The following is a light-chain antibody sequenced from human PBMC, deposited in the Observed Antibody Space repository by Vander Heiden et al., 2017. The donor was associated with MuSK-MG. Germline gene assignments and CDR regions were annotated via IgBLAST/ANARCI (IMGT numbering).Light chain of an antibody. CDR1: QSISSY. V-gene: IGKV1-39*01. CDR2: AAS. J-gene: IGKJ3*01. Sequence: DMQMTQSPSSLSASVGDRVTITCRASQSISSYLNWYQQKPGKAPKLLIYAASSLQSGVPSRFSGSGYGTDFTLTISSLQPEDFATYYCQESYSIPRTCGPGTKVDIK. CDR3: QESYSIPRT.